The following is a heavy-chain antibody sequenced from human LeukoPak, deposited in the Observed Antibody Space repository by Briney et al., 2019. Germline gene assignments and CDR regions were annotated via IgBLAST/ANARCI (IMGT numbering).Heavy chain of an antibody. Sequence: PGGSLRLSCAASGFTFSSYAMSWVRQAPGKGLEWVSAISGSGGSTYYADSVKGRFTISRDNSKNTLYLQMNSLRDEDTAVYYFQSQLERRSIGYYYFGVNVGGQGPTVTVSS. J-gene: IGHJ6*02. CDR3: QSQLERRSIGYYYFGVNV. CDR2: ISGSGGST. CDR1: GFTFSSYA. V-gene: IGHV3-23*01. D-gene: IGHD1-1*01.